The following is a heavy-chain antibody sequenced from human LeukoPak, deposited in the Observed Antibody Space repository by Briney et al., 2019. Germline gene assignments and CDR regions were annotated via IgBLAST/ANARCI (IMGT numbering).Heavy chain of an antibody. CDR1: GYTFTSYG. D-gene: IGHD1-26*01. CDR3: ARGGGAAYSGSYYAGGFDY. Sequence: ASVKVSCKASGYTFTSYGISWVRQAPGQGLEWMGWISAYNGNTNYAQKLQGRVTMTTDTSTSTAYMELMSLRSDDTAVYYCARGGGAAYSGSYYAGGFDYWGQGTLVTVSS. J-gene: IGHJ4*02. CDR2: ISAYNGNT. V-gene: IGHV1-18*01.